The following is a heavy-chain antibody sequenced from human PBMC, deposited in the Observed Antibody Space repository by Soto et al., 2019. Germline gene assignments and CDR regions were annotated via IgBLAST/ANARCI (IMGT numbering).Heavy chain of an antibody. CDR1: GGSISSYY. CDR2: IYYSGST. J-gene: IGHJ4*02. V-gene: IGHV4-59*01. CDR3: ASGMTTVTPTDY. D-gene: IGHD4-17*01. Sequence: SETXSXXCTVSGGSISSYYWSWIRQPPGKGLEWIGYIYYSGSTNYNPSLKSRVTISVDTSKNQFSLKLSSVTAADTAVYYCASGMTTVTPTDYWGQGTLVTVSS.